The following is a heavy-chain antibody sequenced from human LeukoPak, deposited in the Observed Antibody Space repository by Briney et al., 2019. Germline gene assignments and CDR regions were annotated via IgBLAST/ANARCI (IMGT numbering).Heavy chain of an antibody. Sequence: PSETLSLTCTVSGISINPYYWSWIRQPPGKGLEWIGEINHSGSTNYNPSLKSRVTISVDTSKNQFSLKLSSVTAADTAVYYCARASMIVVVPNRTRDFDYWGQGTLVTISS. CDR1: GISINPYY. D-gene: IGHD3-22*01. CDR2: INHSGST. J-gene: IGHJ4*02. V-gene: IGHV4-34*01. CDR3: ARASMIVVVPNRTRDFDY.